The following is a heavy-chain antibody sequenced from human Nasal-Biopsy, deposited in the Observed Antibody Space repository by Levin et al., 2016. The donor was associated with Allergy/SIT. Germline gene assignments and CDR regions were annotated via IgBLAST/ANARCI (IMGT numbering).Heavy chain of an antibody. CDR1: GFTLRTNGMC. D-gene: IGHD2/OR15-2a*01. J-gene: IGHJ6*01. Sequence: SGPTLVKPTQSLTLTCTFSGFTLRTNGMCVSWIRQPPGKALEWLALIDWDGDKYYSSFLRSRLSISEDTSKNQVALTMTNVGPLDTATFYCARLFRRSPYQLLAYYEMDVWGPRGPRSPSPQ. CDR3: ARLFRRSPYQLLAYYEMDV. CDR2: IDWDGDK. V-gene: IGHV2-70*01.